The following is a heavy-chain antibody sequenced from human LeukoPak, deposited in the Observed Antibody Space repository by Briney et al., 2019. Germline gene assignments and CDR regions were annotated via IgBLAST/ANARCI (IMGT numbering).Heavy chain of an antibody. CDR3: ARDHSGSYSPFFDY. V-gene: IGHV1-18*01. CDR1: GYTFTSYG. D-gene: IGHD1-26*01. Sequence: ASVKVSCKASGYTFTSYGISWVRQAPGQGLEWMGWISAYNGNTNYAQKLQGRVTMTTDTSTSTAYTELRSLRSDDTAVYYCARDHSGSYSPFFDYWGQGTLVTVSS. J-gene: IGHJ4*02. CDR2: ISAYNGNT.